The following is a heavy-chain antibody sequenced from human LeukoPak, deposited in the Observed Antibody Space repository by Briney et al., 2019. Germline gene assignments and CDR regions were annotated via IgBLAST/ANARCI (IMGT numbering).Heavy chain of an antibody. CDR3: ARRVVINWFDP. CDR2: IKEDGSEK. J-gene: IGHJ5*02. V-gene: IGHV3-7*01. D-gene: IGHD3-3*01. CDR1: GFTFSSYW. Sequence: GGSLRLSCAASGFTFSSYWMTWVRQAPGKGLEWVANIKEDGSEKNFVDSVKGRFTISRDNAKNSLYLQMNSLRAEDTAVYYCARRVVINWFDPWGQGTLVTVSS.